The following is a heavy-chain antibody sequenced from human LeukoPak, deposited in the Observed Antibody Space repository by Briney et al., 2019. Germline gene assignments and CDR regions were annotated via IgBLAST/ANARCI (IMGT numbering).Heavy chain of an antibody. CDR3: WIWFGELTSSYYFDY. CDR2: IYPGDSDT. V-gene: IGHV5-51*01. J-gene: IGHJ4*02. D-gene: IGHD3-10*01. CDR1: GYSFTSYW. Sequence: GESLQISCKGSGYSFTSYWIGWVRQMPGKGLEWMGIIYPGDSDTRYSPSFQGQVTISADKSISTAYLQWSSLKASDTAMYYCWIWFGELTSSYYFDYWGQGTLVTVSS.